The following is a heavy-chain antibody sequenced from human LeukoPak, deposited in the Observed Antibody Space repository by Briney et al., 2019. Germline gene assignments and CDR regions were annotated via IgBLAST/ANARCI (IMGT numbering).Heavy chain of an antibody. CDR1: GFTFSSYA. CDR2: ISYDGSNK. CDR3: ARGSGYDFEDYFDY. V-gene: IGHV3-30-3*01. J-gene: IGHJ4*02. Sequence: GGSLRLSCAASGFTFSSYAVHWVRQAPGKGLEWVAVISYDGSNKYYADSVKGRFTISRDNSKNTLYLQMNSLRAEDTAVYYCARGSGYDFEDYFDYWGQGTLVTVSS. D-gene: IGHD5-12*01.